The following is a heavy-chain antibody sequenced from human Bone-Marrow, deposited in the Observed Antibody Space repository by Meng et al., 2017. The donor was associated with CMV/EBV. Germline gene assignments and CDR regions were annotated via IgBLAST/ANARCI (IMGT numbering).Heavy chain of an antibody. J-gene: IGHJ4*02. V-gene: IGHV4-61*02. Sequence: QVELQESGPGLVKHSQTLSLTCTVSGGSISSGNYYWTWIRQPAGKGLEWIGRIHTSGSTTYNPSLKSRVTISGDTSKNQFSLNLTSVTAADTAMYYCARSAGWYAYWGQGTLVTVSS. CDR1: GGSISSGNYY. D-gene: IGHD6-19*01. CDR2: IHTSGST. CDR3: ARSAGWYAY.